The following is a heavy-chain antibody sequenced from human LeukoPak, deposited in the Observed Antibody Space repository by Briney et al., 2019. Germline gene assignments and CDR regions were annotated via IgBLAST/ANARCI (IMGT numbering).Heavy chain of an antibody. V-gene: IGHV4-61*09. CDR2: INHSGST. CDR3: ARAGFLEWYNWFDP. Sequence: PSQTLSLTCTVSGASISRGSHYWSWIRQPAGKGLEWIGEINHSGSTNYNPSLKSRVTISVDTSKNQFSLKLSSVTAADTAVYYCARAGFLEWYNWFDPWGQGTLVTVSS. J-gene: IGHJ5*02. D-gene: IGHD3-3*01. CDR1: GASISRGSHY.